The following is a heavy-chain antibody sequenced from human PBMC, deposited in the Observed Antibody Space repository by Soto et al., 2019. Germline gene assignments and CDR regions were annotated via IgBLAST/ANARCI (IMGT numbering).Heavy chain of an antibody. Sequence: SETLSLTCAVYGVSFSGYYWSWIRQPPGKGLEWIGEINHSGSTNYNPSLKSRVTISVDTSKNQFSLKLSSVTAADTAVYYCARAPWGARENLEHAFDIWGQGTMVTVSS. CDR2: INHSGST. CDR3: ARAPWGARENLEHAFDI. V-gene: IGHV4-34*01. CDR1: GVSFSGYY. J-gene: IGHJ3*02. D-gene: IGHD1-1*01.